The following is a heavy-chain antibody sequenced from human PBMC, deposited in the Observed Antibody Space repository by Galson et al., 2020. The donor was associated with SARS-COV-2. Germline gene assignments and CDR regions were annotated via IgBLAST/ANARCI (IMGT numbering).Heavy chain of an antibody. CDR2: IYWNDDK. V-gene: IGHV2-5*01. Sequence: SGPTLVKPTQTLTLTCTFSGFSLSTSRVGVGWIRQPPGKALEWLALIYWNDDKRYSPSLKSRLTITKATSKNQVVLTMTNMDPVDTSTYYWAHKLGLLTYEYFQHWGQGTLVTVSS. CDR3: AHKLGLLTYEYFQH. CDR1: GFSLSTSRVG. J-gene: IGHJ1*01. D-gene: IGHD3-22*01.